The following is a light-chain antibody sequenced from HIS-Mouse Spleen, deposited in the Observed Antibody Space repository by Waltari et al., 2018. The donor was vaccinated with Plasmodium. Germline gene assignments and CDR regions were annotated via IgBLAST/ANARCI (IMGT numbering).Light chain of an antibody. Sequence: DIQMTQSPSTLSASVGDRVTITCRASQSISSRLALYQQKPGKAPKLLIYKASSLESGVPSRFSGSGSGTEFTLTISSLQPDDCATYYCQQYNSYSWTFGQGTKVEIK. CDR2: KAS. V-gene: IGKV1-5*03. J-gene: IGKJ1*01. CDR1: QSISSR. CDR3: QQYNSYSWT.